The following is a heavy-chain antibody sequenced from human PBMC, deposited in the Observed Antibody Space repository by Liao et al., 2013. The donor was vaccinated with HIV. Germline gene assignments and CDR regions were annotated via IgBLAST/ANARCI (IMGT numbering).Heavy chain of an antibody. Sequence: QAQLQQWGAGLLKPSETLSLTCAVYGGSFSGYYWTWIRQSPRKGLEWIGQINHSGDSSYNPSLQSRVTISVDTSKNQFSLRLTSVTAADTAVYYCAARIAISGVAVPHALDVWGQGTMVAVSS. J-gene: IGHJ3*01. D-gene: IGHD3-3*01. V-gene: IGHV4-34*02. CDR3: AARIAISGVAVPHALDV. CDR1: GGSFSGYY. CDR2: INHSGDS.